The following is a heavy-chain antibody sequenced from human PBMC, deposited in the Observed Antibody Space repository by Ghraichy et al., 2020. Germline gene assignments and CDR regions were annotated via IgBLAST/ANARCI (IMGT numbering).Heavy chain of an antibody. CDR3: ASTGAIIAARRSPFDP. Sequence: SQTLSLTCAVYGGSFSGYYWSWIRQPPGKGLEWIGEINHSGSTNYNPSLKSRVTISVDTSKNQFSLKLSSVTAADTAVYYCASTGAIIAARRSPFDPWGQGTLVTVSA. CDR1: GGSFSGYY. D-gene: IGHD6-6*01. CDR2: INHSGST. V-gene: IGHV4-34*01. J-gene: IGHJ5*02.